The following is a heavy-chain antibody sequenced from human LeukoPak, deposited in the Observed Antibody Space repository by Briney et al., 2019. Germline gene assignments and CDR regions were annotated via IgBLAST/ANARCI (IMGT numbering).Heavy chain of an antibody. CDR1: GFTFSSYG. CDR2: IRYDGSNK. Sequence: GGSLRLSCAASGFTFSSYGMHWVRQAPGKGLEWVAFIRYDGSNKYYADSVKGRFTISRDNSKNTLYLQMNSLRAEDTAVYYCAKDRNDCSGGSYPTHYYYYYMDVWGKGTTVTVSS. CDR3: AKDRNDCSGGSYPTHYYYYYMDV. D-gene: IGHD2-15*01. V-gene: IGHV3-30*02. J-gene: IGHJ6*03.